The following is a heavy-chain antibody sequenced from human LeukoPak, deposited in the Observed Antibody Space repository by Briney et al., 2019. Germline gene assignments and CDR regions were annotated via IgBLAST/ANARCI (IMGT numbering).Heavy chain of an antibody. CDR2: IIPILGIA. CDR1: GGTFSSYA. D-gene: IGHD3-22*01. Sequence: ASVKVSCKASGGTFSSYAISWVRQAPGQGLEWMGRIIPILGIANYAQKFQGRVTITADKSTSTAYMELSSLRSEGTAVYYCAREHYYDSSGYYNWGQGTLVTVSS. J-gene: IGHJ4*02. V-gene: IGHV1-69*04. CDR3: AREHYYDSSGYYN.